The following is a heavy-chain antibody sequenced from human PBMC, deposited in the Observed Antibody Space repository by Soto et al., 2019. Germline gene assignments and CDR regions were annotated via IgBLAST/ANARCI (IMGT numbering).Heavy chain of an antibody. D-gene: IGHD3-16*01. CDR3: ERGRKHYDYVWGSYRHFSMYGMDV. CDR1: GGSFSGYY. Sequence: PSETLSLTCAVYGGSFSGYYWSWIRQPPGKGLEWIGEINHSGSTNYNPSLKSRVTISVDTSKNQFSLKLSYVTAAETAGYYCERGRKHYDYVWGSYRHFSMYGMDVWGQGTPVTVSS. V-gene: IGHV4-34*01. CDR2: INHSGST. J-gene: IGHJ6*02.